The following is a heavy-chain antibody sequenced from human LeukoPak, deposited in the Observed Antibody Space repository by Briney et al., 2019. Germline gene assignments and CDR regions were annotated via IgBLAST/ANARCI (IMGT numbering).Heavy chain of an antibody. CDR1: GFTFGSFW. Sequence: GGSLRLSCEASGFTFGSFWMHWVRRAPGKGLDWVSRINSDGSSISYGDSVKGRFTISRDNAKNTLYLQMNSLRVEDTAAYYCARDRGYYVFDYWGQGTLVTVSS. J-gene: IGHJ4*02. V-gene: IGHV3-74*01. D-gene: IGHD3-22*01. CDR3: ARDRGYYVFDY. CDR2: INSDGSSI.